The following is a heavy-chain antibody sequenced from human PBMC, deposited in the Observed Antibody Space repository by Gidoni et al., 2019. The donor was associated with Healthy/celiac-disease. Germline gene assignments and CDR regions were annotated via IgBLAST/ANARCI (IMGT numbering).Heavy chain of an antibody. J-gene: IGHJ4*02. CDR3: AHSSPSSWVSNTYFDY. CDR1: GFSLSTSGVG. CDR2: IYWDDDK. D-gene: IGHD6-13*01. Sequence: QITLKESGHTLVKPTQTLTLPCTFSGFSLSTSGVGVGWLRQPPGKALEWLALIYWDDDKRYSPSLKSRLTITKETSKNQVVLTMTNMDPVDTATYYCAHSSPSSWVSNTYFDYWGQGTLVTVSS. V-gene: IGHV2-5*02.